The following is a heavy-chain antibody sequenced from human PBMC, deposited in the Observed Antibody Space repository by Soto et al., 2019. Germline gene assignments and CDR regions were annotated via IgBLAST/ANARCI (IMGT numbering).Heavy chain of an antibody. CDR2: FDPEDGET. D-gene: IGHD2-21*02. Sequence: GASVKVSCAVCGYRLTELSMHWVRQAPGKGLEWMGGFDPEDGETIYAQKFQGRVTMTEDTSTDTAYMELSSLRSEDTAVYYCAASVFGACGGDCTDAFDIWGQGTMVTVSS. J-gene: IGHJ3*02. CDR1: GYRLTELS. CDR3: AASVFGACGGDCTDAFDI. V-gene: IGHV1-24*01.